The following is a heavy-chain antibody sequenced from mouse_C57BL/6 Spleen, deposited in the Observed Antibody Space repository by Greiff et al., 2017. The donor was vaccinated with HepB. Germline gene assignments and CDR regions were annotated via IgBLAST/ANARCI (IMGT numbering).Heavy chain of an antibody. D-gene: IGHD1-1*01. CDR2: INPDSSTI. V-gene: IGHV4-1*01. Sequence: TASGVDFSRYWMSWVRRAPGKGLEWIGEINPDSSTINYAPSLKDKFIISRDNAKNTLYLQMSKVRSEDTALYYCARITTVVDGWYFDVWGTGTTVTVSS. CDR3: ARITTVVDGWYFDV. J-gene: IGHJ1*03. CDR1: GVDFSRYW.